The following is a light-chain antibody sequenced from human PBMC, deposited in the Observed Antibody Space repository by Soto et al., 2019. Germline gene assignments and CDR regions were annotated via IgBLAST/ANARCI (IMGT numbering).Light chain of an antibody. V-gene: IGKV3-15*01. CDR3: QQNKDWPGT. Sequence: EILTTQSPATLSVSPGESVTFSCRASQSVRYSLGWYQQKPGQAPRLLIYDASIRAPGIPVRFSGSGSGTQFTLTISSLQSEDFGVYYCQQNKDWPGTFGQGTKVDIK. CDR2: DAS. CDR1: QSVRYS. J-gene: IGKJ1*01.